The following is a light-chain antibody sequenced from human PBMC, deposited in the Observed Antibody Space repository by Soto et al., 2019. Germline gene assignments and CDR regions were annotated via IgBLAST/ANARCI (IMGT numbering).Light chain of an antibody. CDR3: CSYTGSNDLSVL. CDR1: SYDVGGYNY. CDR2: EVT. Sequence: QSALTQPPSASGSPGQSVTISCTGTSYDVGGYNYVSWYQQHPGKAPKLMIYEVTKRPSGVPDRFSGSKSGNTASLTVSGLQAEDEADYYCCSYTGSNDLSVLFGGGTKLTVL. J-gene: IGLJ2*01. V-gene: IGLV2-8*01.